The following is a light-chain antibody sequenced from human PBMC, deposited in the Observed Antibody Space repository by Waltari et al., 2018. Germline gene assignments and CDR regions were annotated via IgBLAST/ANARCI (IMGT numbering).Light chain of an antibody. J-gene: IGKJ2*01. V-gene: IGKV4-1*01. Sequence: DIVMTQSPDSLAVSLGERATINCTSSQTVLYSSHNKNYLAWYQQKPGQPPKLVIYWASTRESGVPDRFSASGSGTDFNFTISSLQAEDVAVYYCQQYYTSPYTFAQGTKLEI. CDR3: QQYYTSPYT. CDR2: WAS. CDR1: QTVLYSSHNKNY.